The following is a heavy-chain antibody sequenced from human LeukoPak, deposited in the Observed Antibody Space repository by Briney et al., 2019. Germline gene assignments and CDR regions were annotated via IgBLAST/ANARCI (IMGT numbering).Heavy chain of an antibody. V-gene: IGHV1-2*02. CDR2: INPSSGGT. J-gene: IGHJ4*02. Sequence: GASVKVSCKASGYTFTDYYMHWVRQAPGQGLEWMGWINPSSGGTNYAQNFQGRVTMTRDTSISTAYMELSRLRSDDTAVYYCARDLVGGATIGGGYWGQGTLITVSS. CDR3: ARDLVGGATIGGGY. D-gene: IGHD1-26*01. CDR1: GYTFTDYY.